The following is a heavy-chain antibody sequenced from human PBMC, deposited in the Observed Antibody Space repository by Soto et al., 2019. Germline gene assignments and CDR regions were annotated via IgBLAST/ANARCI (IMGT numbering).Heavy chain of an antibody. Sequence: EVQLLESGGGLVQPGGSLRLSCVASGFTFSSYAMSWVRQAPGKGLEWVSAISGRGDNTYYADYVKGRFTISRDNSKNTLYLQMNSLKDEDTAVYHCAKAAVNWNDADAFDMWGHGTMVTVSS. D-gene: IGHD1-1*01. CDR1: GFTFSSYA. CDR2: ISGRGDNT. CDR3: AKAAVNWNDADAFDM. V-gene: IGHV3-23*01. J-gene: IGHJ3*02.